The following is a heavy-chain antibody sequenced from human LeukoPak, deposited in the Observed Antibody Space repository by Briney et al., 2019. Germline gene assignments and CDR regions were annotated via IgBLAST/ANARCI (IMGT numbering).Heavy chain of an antibody. Sequence: GASVKVSCKASGGTFSSYAISWVRQAPGQGLEWMGGIIPIFGTANYAQKFQGRVTITADESTSTAYMELSGLRSEDTAVYYCARDKNGYCSSTSCYASFDYWGQGTLVTVSS. CDR2: IIPIFGTA. D-gene: IGHD2-2*03. V-gene: IGHV1-69*13. J-gene: IGHJ4*02. CDR1: GGTFSSYA. CDR3: ARDKNGYCSSTSCYASFDY.